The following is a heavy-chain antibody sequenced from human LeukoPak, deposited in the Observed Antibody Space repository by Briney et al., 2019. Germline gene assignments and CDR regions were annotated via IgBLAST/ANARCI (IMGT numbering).Heavy chain of an antibody. Sequence: GGSLRLSCAASGFTVSSNYMSWVRQAPGKGLEWVSVIYSGGSTYYADSVKGRFTISRDNAKNSLYLQMNSLRDEDTAVYYCAREDYDYVWGSSYWFDPWGQGTLVTVSS. CDR1: GFTVSSNY. CDR2: IYSGGST. CDR3: AREDYDYVWGSSYWFDP. J-gene: IGHJ5*02. V-gene: IGHV3-66*01. D-gene: IGHD3-16*01.